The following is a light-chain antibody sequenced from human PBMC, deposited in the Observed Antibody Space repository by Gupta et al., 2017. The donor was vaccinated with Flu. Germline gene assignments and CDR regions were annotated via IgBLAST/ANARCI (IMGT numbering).Light chain of an antibody. CDR1: QSVLYSSNNKNY. J-gene: IGKJ5*01. CDR3: QQDDSVTPNT. Sequence: DIVMTQSPDSLAVSLGERATINCKSSQSVLYSSNNKNYLAWYQQRPGQPPKLLISWASTRESGVPDRFSGSGSGTDFTLTISRLQADDVAVYYCQQDDSVTPNTFGQGRRLEMK. V-gene: IGKV4-1*01. CDR2: WAS.